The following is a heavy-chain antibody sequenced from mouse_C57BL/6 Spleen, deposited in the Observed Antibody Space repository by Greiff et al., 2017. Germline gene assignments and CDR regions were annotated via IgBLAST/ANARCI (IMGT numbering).Heavy chain of an antibody. CDR1: GYAFSSSW. J-gene: IGHJ3*01. V-gene: IGHV1-82*01. Sequence: VQLQQSGPELVKPGASVKISCKASGYAFSSSWMNWVKQRPGKGLEWIGRIYPGDGDTNYNGKFKGKATLTVDKSSSTAYMQLSSLTSEDSAVYFYAAYYYGSSPPFAYWGQGTLVTVSA. D-gene: IGHD1-1*01. CDR2: IYPGDGDT. CDR3: AAYYYGSSPPFAY.